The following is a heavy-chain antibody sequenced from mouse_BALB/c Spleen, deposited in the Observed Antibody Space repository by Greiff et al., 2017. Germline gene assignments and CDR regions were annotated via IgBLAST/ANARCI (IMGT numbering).Heavy chain of an antibody. V-gene: IGHV5-9-3*01. CDR3: ARQGDDYDVPFAY. D-gene: IGHD2-4*01. J-gene: IGHJ3*01. Sequence: DVQLVESGGGLVKPGGSLKLSCAASGFTFSSYAMSWVRQTPEKRLEWVATISSGGSYTYYPDSVKGRFTISRDNAKNTLYLQMSSLRSEDTAMYYCARQGDDYDVPFAYWGQGTLVTVSA. CDR1: GFTFSSYA. CDR2: ISSGGSYT.